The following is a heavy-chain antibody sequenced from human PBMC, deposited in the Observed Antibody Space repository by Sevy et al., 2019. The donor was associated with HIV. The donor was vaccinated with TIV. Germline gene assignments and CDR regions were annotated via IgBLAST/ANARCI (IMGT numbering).Heavy chain of an antibody. CDR3: ARGGGRDFPWFDP. D-gene: IGHD3-3*01. CDR1: GGSISSGGYY. V-gene: IGHV4-31*03. CDR2: IYYSGST. J-gene: IGHJ5*02. Sequence: SETLSLTCNVSGGSISSGGYYWSWIRQHPGKGLEWIGYIYYSGSTYYNPSLKSRVTISVDTSKNQFSLKLSSVTAADTAVYYCARGGGRDFPWFDPWGQGTLVTVSS.